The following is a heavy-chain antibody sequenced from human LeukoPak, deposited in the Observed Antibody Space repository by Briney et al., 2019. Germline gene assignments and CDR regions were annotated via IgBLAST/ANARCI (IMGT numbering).Heavy chain of an antibody. CDR2: ITSDGSST. V-gene: IGHV3-74*01. Sequence: GGSLRLSFAASGFTFSNYWMHWVRQAPGEGLVWVSRITSDGSSTSHADSVKGRFTISRDNAKNTLYLQMNSLRAEDTAVYYCARDYAVGESFDIWGQGTLVTVSS. CDR1: GFTFSNYW. D-gene: IGHD3-16*01. J-gene: IGHJ3*02. CDR3: ARDYAVGESFDI.